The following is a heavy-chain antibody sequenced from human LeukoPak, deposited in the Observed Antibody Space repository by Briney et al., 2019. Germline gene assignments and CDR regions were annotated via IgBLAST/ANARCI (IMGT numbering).Heavy chain of an antibody. D-gene: IGHD1-1*01. Sequence: GASLRLSCVASGFTLSNYAMSWVRQAPGKGLEWVAVISYDGSNKYYADSVKGRFTISRDNSKNTLYLQMNSLRAEDTAVYYCARDTLLYTSYDYWGQGTLVTVSS. V-gene: IGHV3-30*04. CDR1: GFTLSNYA. CDR2: ISYDGSNK. CDR3: ARDTLLYTSYDY. J-gene: IGHJ4*02.